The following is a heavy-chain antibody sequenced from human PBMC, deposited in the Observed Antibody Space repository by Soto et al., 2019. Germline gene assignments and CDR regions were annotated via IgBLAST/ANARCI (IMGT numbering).Heavy chain of an antibody. J-gene: IGHJ4*02. V-gene: IGHV4-30-2*01. CDR3: AGGGFGVARDY. CDR1: GGSISSGGYS. CDR2: IYHSGST. Sequence: QLQLQESGSGLVKPSQTLSLTCAVSGGSISSGGYSWSWIRQPPGKGLEWIGYIYHSGSTYYNPALNSRVTISVDRSQNQFSLKPSSVTAADTAVYYCAGGGFGVARDYWGQGTLVTVSS. D-gene: IGHD3-3*01.